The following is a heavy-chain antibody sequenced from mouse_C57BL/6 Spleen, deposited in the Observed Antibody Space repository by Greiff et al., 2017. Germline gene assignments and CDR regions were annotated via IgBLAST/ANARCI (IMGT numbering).Heavy chain of an antibody. CDR3: ARGRYAMDY. V-gene: IGHV1-52*01. CDR1: GYTFTSYW. J-gene: IGHJ4*01. Sequence: QVQLQQPGAELVRPGSSVKMSCKASGYTFTSYWMHWVKQRPIQGLEWIGNIDPSDSETHYNQKFKDKATLTVDKSSSTAYMQLSILTSEDSAFYYCARGRYAMDYWGQGTSVTVSS. CDR2: IDPSDSET.